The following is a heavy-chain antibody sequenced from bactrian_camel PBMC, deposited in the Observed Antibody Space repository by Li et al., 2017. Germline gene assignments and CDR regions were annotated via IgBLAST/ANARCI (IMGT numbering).Heavy chain of an antibody. CDR2: IDTDGDT. J-gene: IGHJ4*01. CDR1: GYIISNCR. V-gene: IGHV3S53*01. Sequence: HVQLVESGGGSVQAGGSLRLSCAASGYIISNCRMGWYRQAPGKGREGVASIDTDGDTMYADSVKGRFTVSEDYAENTLYLQLNSLKTEDTAMYFCSSLYNRYWGQGTQVTVS. CDR3: SSLYNRY.